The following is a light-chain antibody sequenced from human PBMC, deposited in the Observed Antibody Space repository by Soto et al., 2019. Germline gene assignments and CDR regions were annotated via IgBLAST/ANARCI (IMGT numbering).Light chain of an antibody. CDR2: AAS. J-gene: IGKJ1*01. CDR1: QSISSY. Sequence: DIQMTQSPSSLSASVGDRVTITCRASQSISSYLNWYQQKPGKAPKLLIYAASSLQSGVPSRFSGSGSGTDFPLTISSLQPEDFATYYCQQNYSTPPWTFGQGTKVEIK. V-gene: IGKV1-39*01. CDR3: QQNYSTPPWT.